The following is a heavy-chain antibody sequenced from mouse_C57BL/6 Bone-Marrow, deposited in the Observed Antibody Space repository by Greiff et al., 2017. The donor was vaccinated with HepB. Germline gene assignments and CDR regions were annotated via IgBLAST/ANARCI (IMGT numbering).Heavy chain of an antibody. CDR1: GYTFTSYG. Sequence: VMLVESGAELARPGASVKLSCKASGYTFTSYGISWVKQRTGQGLEWIGEIYPRSGNTYYNEKFKGKATLTADKSSSTAYMELRSLTSEDSAVYFCAREYYSNPFAYWGQGTLVTVSA. J-gene: IGHJ3*01. CDR3: AREYYSNPFAY. CDR2: IYPRSGNT. V-gene: IGHV1-81*01. D-gene: IGHD2-5*01.